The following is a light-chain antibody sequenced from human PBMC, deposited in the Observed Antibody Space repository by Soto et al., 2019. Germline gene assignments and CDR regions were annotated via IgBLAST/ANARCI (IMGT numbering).Light chain of an antibody. CDR1: SSDVGGYNY. Sequence: QSVLTQPASVSGSPGQSITISCTGTSSDVGGYNYVSWYQQYPGKAPKLMIYDVSNRPSGVSNRFSGSKSGNTASLTISGLQAEDEADYYCSSYTSSSIYVFGIGTKLTVL. J-gene: IGLJ1*01. CDR3: SSYTSSSIYV. CDR2: DVS. V-gene: IGLV2-14*03.